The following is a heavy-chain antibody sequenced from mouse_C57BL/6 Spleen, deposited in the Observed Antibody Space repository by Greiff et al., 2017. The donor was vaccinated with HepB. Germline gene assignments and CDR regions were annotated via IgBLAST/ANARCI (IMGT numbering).Heavy chain of an antibody. CDR2: FYPGSGSI. D-gene: IGHD1-1*01. CDR3: ARHEAHRYYYGSSYRAMDY. V-gene: IGHV1-62-2*01. CDR1: GYTFTEYT. J-gene: IGHJ4*01. Sequence: VQLQQSGAELVKPGASVKLSCKASGYTFTEYTIHWVKQRSGQGLEWIGWFYPGSGSIKYNEKFKDKATLTADKSSSTVYMELSRLTSEDSAVYFCARHEAHRYYYGSSYRAMDYWGQGTSVTVSS.